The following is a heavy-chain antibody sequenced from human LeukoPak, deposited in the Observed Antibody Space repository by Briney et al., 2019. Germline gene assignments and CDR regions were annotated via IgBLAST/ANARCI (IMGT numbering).Heavy chain of an antibody. D-gene: IGHD2-2*01. Sequence: PSETLSLTCTVSGGSISSSSYYWGWIRQPPGKGLEWIGSIYYSGSTYYNPSLKSRVTISVGTSKIQFSLKLSSVTAADTAVYYCARDSIRGPDAMPGEYNWFDPWGQGTLVSVSS. J-gene: IGHJ5*02. CDR1: GGSISSSSYY. V-gene: IGHV4-39*07. CDR3: ARDSIRGPDAMPGEYNWFDP. CDR2: IYYSGST.